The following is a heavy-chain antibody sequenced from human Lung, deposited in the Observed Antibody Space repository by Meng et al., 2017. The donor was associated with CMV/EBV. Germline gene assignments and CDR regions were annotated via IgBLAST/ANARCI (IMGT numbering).Heavy chain of an antibody. D-gene: IGHD3-3*01. V-gene: IGHV2-26*01. CDR1: GFSLSNARMG. Sequence: GPXLVXPTETLTLTCTVSGFSLSNARMGVSWIRQPPGKALEWLAHIFSNDEKSYSTSLKSRLTISKDTSKSQVVLTMTNMDPVDTATYYCARIGWYDFWSGYYSFVDYWGQGTXVTVSS. J-gene: IGHJ4*02. CDR3: ARIGWYDFWSGYYSFVDY. CDR2: IFSNDEK.